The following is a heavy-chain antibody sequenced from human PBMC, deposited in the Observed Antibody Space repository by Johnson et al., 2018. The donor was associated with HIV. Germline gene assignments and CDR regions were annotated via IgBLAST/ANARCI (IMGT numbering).Heavy chain of an antibody. V-gene: IGHV3-66*01. CDR3: ARACRDGYTCDAFDI. J-gene: IGHJ3*02. CDR1: GFTFSDYY. CDR2: ISSGGDT. D-gene: IGHD5-24*01. Sequence: VQLVESGGGLVKPRGSLRLSCAASGFTFSDYYMSWIRQAPGKGLEWVSVISSGGDTYYADSVRGRFTISRDNSKNTLYLQMNSLRAEDAAVYYCARACRDGYTCDAFDIWGQGTMVTVSS.